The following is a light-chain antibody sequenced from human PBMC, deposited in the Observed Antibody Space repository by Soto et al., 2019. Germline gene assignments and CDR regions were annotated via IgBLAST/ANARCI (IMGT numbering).Light chain of an antibody. CDR3: QQYGRIPLT. V-gene: IGKV3-20*01. Sequence: EIVLTQSPGTLSFSPGERASLSCRASQSVSRNYVAWYQLRSGQPPRLLIYDSSTRATGIPDRFSGSGSGADFTLTISGLEPGDFAVYFCQQYGRIPLTFGGGSRVEIK. CDR2: DSS. CDR1: QSVSRNY. J-gene: IGKJ4*01.